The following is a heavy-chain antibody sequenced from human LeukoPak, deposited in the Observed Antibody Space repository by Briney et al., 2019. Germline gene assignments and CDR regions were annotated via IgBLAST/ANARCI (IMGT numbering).Heavy chain of an antibody. Sequence: GRSLRLSCAASGFTFSSYTMHWVRQAPGKGLEWVAVIWYDGSNKYYADSVKGRFTISRDNSKNTLYLQMNSLRAEDTAVYYCARGGTYDSSGYPDYWGRGTLVTVSS. CDR1: GFTFSSYT. V-gene: IGHV3-33*08. D-gene: IGHD3-22*01. CDR2: IWYDGSNK. J-gene: IGHJ4*02. CDR3: ARGGTYDSSGYPDY.